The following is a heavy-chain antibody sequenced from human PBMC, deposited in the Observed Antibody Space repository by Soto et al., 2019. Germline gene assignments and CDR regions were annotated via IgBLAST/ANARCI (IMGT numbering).Heavy chain of an antibody. D-gene: IGHD2-21*01. CDR1: GFIFNSYD. J-gene: IGHJ4*02. CDR3: ASELIPYCGGSTCNIFQS. Sequence: QVQLIESGGGVVQPGRYLRLSCAASGFIFNSYDMHWVRQAPGKGLEWVAFLSHDGSKRFYADSLNGRITMSRDNFNNALYLVLHSLGPVYTAVYYCASELIPYCGGSTCNIFQSWGQGTLVTV. V-gene: IGHV3-30*03. CDR2: LSHDGSKR.